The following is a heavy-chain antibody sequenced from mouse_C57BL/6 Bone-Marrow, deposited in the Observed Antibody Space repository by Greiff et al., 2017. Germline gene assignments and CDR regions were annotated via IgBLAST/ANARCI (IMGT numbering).Heavy chain of an antibody. J-gene: IGHJ2*01. CDR3: ARGYYYDGDY. CDR2: IYPGDGDT. CDR1: GYAFSSSW. V-gene: IGHV1-82*01. Sequence: QVQLQQSGPELVKPGASVKISCKASGYAFSSSWMNWVKQRPGKGLEWIGRIYPGDGDTNYNGKFKGQATLTADKSSSTAYMQLSSLTSEDSAVYFCARGYYYDGDYWGQGTTLTVSS. D-gene: IGHD1-1*01.